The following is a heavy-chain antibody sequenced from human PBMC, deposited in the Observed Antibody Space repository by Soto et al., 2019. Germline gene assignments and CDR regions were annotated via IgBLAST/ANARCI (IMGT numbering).Heavy chain of an antibody. CDR2: ISTYNGNT. Sequence: QVQLEQSGAEVKKPGASVKVSCKASGYTFSSYGLSWVRQAPGQGLEWMGWISTYNGNTKYAQKFQGRVTMTTDTSTSTAYMEVRNLRSDDTAMYYCARGVVVVPATMFRDVDLWGRGTLVTVSS. CDR1: GYTFSSYG. V-gene: IGHV1-18*01. D-gene: IGHD2-2*01. J-gene: IGHJ2*01. CDR3: ARGVVVVPATMFRDVDL.